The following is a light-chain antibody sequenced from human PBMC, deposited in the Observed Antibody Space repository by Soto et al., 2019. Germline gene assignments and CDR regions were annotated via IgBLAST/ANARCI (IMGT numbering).Light chain of an antibody. Sequence: EIQLAQAPSSLSASVGDRVTITCRASQSISSYLNWYQQKPGKAPKLLIYAASSLQSGVPSRFSGSGSGTDFTLTISSLQPEEYATSSTELNSRTPHTLGPGARIEI. CDR3: ELNSRTPHT. CDR1: QSISSY. CDR2: AAS. J-gene: IGKJ5*01. V-gene: IGKV1-39*01.